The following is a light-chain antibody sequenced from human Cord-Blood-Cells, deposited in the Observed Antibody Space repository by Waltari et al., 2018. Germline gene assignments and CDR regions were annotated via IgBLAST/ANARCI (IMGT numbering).Light chain of an antibody. CDR2: WAS. CDR3: QQYYSLLT. Sequence: DIVMTQSPDSLAVSLGERATINCKSSQSVLYSSNNKNYLAWYQQKPGQPPKLLIYWASTRESGVPDRFSGSGSGTDFTHTISSLQAEDVAVYYCQQYYSLLTFGPGTKVDIK. V-gene: IGKV4-1*01. CDR1: QSVLYSSNNKNY. J-gene: IGKJ3*01.